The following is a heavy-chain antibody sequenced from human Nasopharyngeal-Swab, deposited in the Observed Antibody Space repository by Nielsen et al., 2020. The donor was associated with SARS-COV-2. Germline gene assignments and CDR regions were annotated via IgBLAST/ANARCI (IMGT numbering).Heavy chain of an antibody. V-gene: IGHV1-18*04. CDR3: ATDGPLRAYYMDV. Sequence: ASVKVSCKASNYTFIDYGVIWVRQAPAQGLEWMVWISAYSGKTDYAQKFQDRVTMTTDTSTSTAYMELRTLRSDDTAVYYCATDGPLRAYYMDVWGKGTTVSVSS. CDR2: ISAYSGKT. CDR1: NYTFIDYG. J-gene: IGHJ6*03.